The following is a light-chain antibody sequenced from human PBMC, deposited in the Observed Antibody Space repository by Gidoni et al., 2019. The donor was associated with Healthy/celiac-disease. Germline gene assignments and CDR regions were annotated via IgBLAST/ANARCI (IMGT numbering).Light chain of an antibody. J-gene: IGKJ4*01. CDR1: QSVSSN. V-gene: IGKV3-15*01. CDR3: QQYNNWPLT. Sequence: DIAMTPSPATLSVSPGERATLSCRASQSVSSNLAWYQQKPGQAPRLLIYGASTRATGIPARFSGSASGTEFTLTISSLQSEDFAVYYCQQYNNWPLTFGGXTKVEIK. CDR2: GAS.